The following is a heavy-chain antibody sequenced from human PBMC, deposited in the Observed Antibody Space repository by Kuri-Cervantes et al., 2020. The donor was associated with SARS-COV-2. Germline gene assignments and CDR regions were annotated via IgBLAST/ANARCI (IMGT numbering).Heavy chain of an antibody. Sequence: SETLSLTCTVSGGSISSSSYYWGWIRQPPGKGLEWIGIIYYSGSTYYNPSLKSRVTISVDTSKNQFSLKLSSLTAADTAVYYCASRVVTISGWYSRNYFDYWGQGTLVTVSS. CDR3: ASRVVTISGWYSRNYFDY. CDR2: IYYSGST. CDR1: GGSISSSSYY. J-gene: IGHJ4*02. D-gene: IGHD6-19*01. V-gene: IGHV4-39*01.